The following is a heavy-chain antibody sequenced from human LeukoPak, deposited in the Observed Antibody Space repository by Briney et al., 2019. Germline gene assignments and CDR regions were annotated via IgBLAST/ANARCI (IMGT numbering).Heavy chain of an antibody. CDR3: ARSCYWSSTSCYDWFDP. V-gene: IGHV1-69*04. Sequence: SVKVSCKASGATFTSYAISWVRQAPGQGLEWMGRIIPILGITNYAQKFQGRVTITADTSTSTAYMELSSLRSEDTAVYYCARSCYWSSTSCYDWFDPWGQGTLVTVSS. D-gene: IGHD2-2*01. J-gene: IGHJ5*02. CDR1: GATFTSYA. CDR2: IIPILGIT.